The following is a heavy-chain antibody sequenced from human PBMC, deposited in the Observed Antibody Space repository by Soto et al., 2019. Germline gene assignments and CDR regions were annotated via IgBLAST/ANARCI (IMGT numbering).Heavy chain of an antibody. Sequence: QVHLVESGGGVVKPGRSLRLPGAASGFSLRSIAMPWAGQAPGKGLEWGAVISKDGDKKYYADSVKGRFTISRDESNSALYLQMNSLRTDDTAVYYCAREGIGSSRYSFDSWGQGTLVTVSS. CDR3: AREGIGSSRYSFDS. D-gene: IGHD6-13*01. CDR2: ISKDGDKK. J-gene: IGHJ4*02. CDR1: GFSLRSIA. V-gene: IGHV3-30-3*01.